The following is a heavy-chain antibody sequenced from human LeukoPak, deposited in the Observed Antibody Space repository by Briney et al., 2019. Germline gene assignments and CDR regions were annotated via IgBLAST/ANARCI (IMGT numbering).Heavy chain of an antibody. CDR3: ARVRTGDADFDY. Sequence: SETLSLTCTVSGGSISSYYWSWIRQPPGKGLEWIGYIYYSGSTNYNPSLKSRVTISVDTSKNQFSLKLSSVTAADTAVYYCARVRTGDADFDYWGQGTLVTVSS. V-gene: IGHV4-59*01. D-gene: IGHD7-27*01. CDR2: IYYSGST. CDR1: GGSISSYY. J-gene: IGHJ4*02.